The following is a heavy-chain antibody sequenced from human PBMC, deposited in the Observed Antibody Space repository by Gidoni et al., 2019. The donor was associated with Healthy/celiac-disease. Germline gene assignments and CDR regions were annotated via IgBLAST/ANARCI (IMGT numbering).Heavy chain of an antibody. V-gene: IGHV3-21*01. CDR2: ISSSSSYI. D-gene: IGHD3-16*01. J-gene: IGHJ4*02. CDR1: GFTFSSYS. CDR3: ARAAKRNGAWGY. Sequence: EVQLVESGGGLVKPGGSLRLSCAASGFTFSSYSMNWVRQAPGKGLEWVSSISSSSSYIYYADSVKGRFTISRDNAKNSLYLQMNSLRAEDTAVYYCARAAKRNGAWGYWGQGTLVTVSS.